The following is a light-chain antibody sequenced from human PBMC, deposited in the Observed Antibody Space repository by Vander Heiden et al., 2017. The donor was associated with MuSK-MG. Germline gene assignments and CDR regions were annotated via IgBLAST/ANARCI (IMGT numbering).Light chain of an antibody. CDR2: DAS. J-gene: IGKJ1*01. CDR3: QQLILGPPGAR. V-gene: IGKV3-11*01. Sequence: EIVLTQSPVTLSLSPGERATLSCRASQNINNYLAWYQQKPGQAPRLLIFDASNRATGIPARFSGSGSGTDFILTISSLEPEDFAVYFCQQLILGPPGARFGQGTKVEIK. CDR1: QNINNY.